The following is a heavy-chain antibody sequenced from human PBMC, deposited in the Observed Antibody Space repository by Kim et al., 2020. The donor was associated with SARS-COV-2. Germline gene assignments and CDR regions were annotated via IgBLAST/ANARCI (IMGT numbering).Heavy chain of an antibody. CDR2: IIPIFGTA. CDR3: ASTGWGEHAFDI. J-gene: IGHJ3*02. Sequence: SVKVSCKASGGTFSSYAISWVRQAPGQGLEWMGGIIPIFGTANYAQKFQGRVTITADESTSTAYMELSSLRSEDTAVYYCASTGWGEHAFDIWGQGTMVTVSS. V-gene: IGHV1-69*13. CDR1: GGTFSSYA. D-gene: IGHD3-16*01.